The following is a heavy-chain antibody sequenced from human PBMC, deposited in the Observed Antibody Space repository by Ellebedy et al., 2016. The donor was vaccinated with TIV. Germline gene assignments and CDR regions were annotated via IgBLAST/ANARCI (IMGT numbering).Heavy chain of an antibody. J-gene: IGHJ4*02. CDR3: AKDSARSYFDPLDS. CDR2: IRGSGDKT. V-gene: IGHV3-23*01. CDR1: GFTFFSYA. Sequence: GGSLRLSCAGSGFTFFSYAMSWVRQAPGKGLEWVATIRGSGDKTYSADSVKGRFTISRDDSKNMLYLQMNSLRADDTAVYYCAKDSARSYFDPLDSWGQGTLVTVSS. D-gene: IGHD3-22*01.